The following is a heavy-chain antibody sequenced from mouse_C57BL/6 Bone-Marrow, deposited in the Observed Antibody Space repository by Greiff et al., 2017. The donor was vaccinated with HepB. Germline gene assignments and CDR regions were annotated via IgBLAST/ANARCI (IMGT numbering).Heavy chain of an antibody. CDR2: INPGSGGT. J-gene: IGHJ3*01. CDR3: ARKGGSGY. Sequence: VKLMESGAELVRPGTSVKVSCKASGYAFTNYLIEWVKQRPGQGLEWIGVINPGSGGTNYNEKFKGKATLTADKSSSTAYMQLSSLTSEDSAVYFCARKGGSGYWGQGTLVTVSA. D-gene: IGHD3-2*02. CDR1: GYAFTNYL. V-gene: IGHV1-54*01.